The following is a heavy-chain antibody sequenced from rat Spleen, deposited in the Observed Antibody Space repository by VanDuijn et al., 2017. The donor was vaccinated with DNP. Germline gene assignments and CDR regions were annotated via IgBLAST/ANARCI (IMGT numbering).Heavy chain of an antibody. D-gene: IGHD4-1*01. CDR2: ISYDGDTN. CDR1: GFTFSYYY. V-gene: IGHV5-22*01. J-gene: IGHJ2*01. CDR3: ARHVLPLRVWDY. Sequence: EVQLVESGGGLVQPGRSLKLSCAASGFTFSYYYMAWVRQAPTKGLECVAYISYDGDTNYNGDSVKGRFTISRDNANSTLYLQMISLRSEDMATYYCARHVLPLRVWDYWGQGVMVTVSS.